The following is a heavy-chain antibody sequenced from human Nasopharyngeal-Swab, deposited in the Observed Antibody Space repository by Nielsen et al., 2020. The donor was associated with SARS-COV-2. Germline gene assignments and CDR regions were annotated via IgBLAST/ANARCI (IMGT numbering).Heavy chain of an antibody. Sequence: GGSLRLSCPASGFTFSSYSMNWVRPAPGKGLEWVSSISSSSSYIYYADSVKGRFTISRDNAKNSLYLQMNSLRAEDTAVYYCARERGSGSYFWYYYGMDVWGQGTTVTVSS. CDR2: ISSSSSYI. CDR3: ARERGSGSYFWYYYGMDV. V-gene: IGHV3-21*01. CDR1: GFTFSSYS. D-gene: IGHD3-10*01. J-gene: IGHJ6*02.